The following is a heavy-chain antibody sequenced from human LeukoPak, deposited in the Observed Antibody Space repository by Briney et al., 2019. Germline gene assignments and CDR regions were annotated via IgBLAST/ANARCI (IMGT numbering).Heavy chain of an antibody. V-gene: IGHV3-23*01. Sequence: GGSLRLSCAASGFTFNNYAMNWVRQAPGKGLEWVSSISGGGETTYYAVSAKGRFTISRDNSQNTLYLQMNSLRAEDTAVYYCASDYADYVGYFFFDYWGQGTLVTVSS. CDR3: ASDYADYVGYFFFDY. CDR2: ISGGGETT. CDR1: GFTFNNYA. D-gene: IGHD4-17*01. J-gene: IGHJ4*02.